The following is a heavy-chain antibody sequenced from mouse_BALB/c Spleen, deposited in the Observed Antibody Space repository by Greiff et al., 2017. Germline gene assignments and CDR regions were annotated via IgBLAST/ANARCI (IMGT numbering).Heavy chain of an antibody. CDR1: GFSLTSYG. D-gene: IGHD1-1*01. CDR3: ARDYYDSSYGWYFDV. J-gene: IGHJ1*01. V-gene: IGHV2-9*02. Sequence: QVQLQQSGPGLVAPSQSLSITCTVSGFSLTSYGVHWVRQPPGKGLEWLGVIWAGGSTNYNSALMSRLSISKDNSKSQVFLKMNSLQTDDTAMYYCARDYYDSSYGWYFDVWGAGTTVTVSS. CDR2: IWAGGST.